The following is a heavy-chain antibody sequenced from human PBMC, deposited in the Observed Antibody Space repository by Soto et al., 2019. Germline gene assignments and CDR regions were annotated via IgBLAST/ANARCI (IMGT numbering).Heavy chain of an antibody. CDR1: GGSISSGRFY. Sequence: PSETLSLTCTVSGGSISSGRFYWSWIRQHPGKGLEWVGYIHHSGNTYYNPSLKSRANISIDTSKNQFSLKLSSVTAADSAVYYCAKEGGYVGSPDLDCWGQGALVTVSS. V-gene: IGHV4-31*03. CDR3: AKEGGYVGSPDLDC. J-gene: IGHJ4*02. D-gene: IGHD2-15*01. CDR2: IHHSGNT.